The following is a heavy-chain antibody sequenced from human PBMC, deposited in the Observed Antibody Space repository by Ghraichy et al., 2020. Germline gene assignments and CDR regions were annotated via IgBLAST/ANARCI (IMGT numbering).Heavy chain of an antibody. CDR3: ARASYYDRSGYYSGSTHPFDY. J-gene: IGHJ4*02. D-gene: IGHD3-22*01. CDR1: GGSFSGYY. CDR2: INHSGTT. V-gene: IGHV4-34*01. Sequence: TLSLTCAVYGGSFSGYYWSWIRQLPGKGLEWIGEINHSGTTNYNPSLKSRVTISADTSKNQFSLRVTSVTAADTAVYYCARASYYDRSGYYSGSTHPFDYWGQGTLVTVSS.